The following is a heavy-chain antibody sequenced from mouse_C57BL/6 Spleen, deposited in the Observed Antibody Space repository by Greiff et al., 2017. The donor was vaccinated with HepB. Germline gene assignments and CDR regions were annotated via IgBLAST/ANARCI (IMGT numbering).Heavy chain of an antibody. CDR1: GYTFTSYW. CDR3: ARSHRITTGNYYAMDY. D-gene: IGHD2-4*01. CDR2: IDPSDSYT. J-gene: IGHJ4*01. V-gene: IGHV1-69*01. Sequence: VQLQQSGAELVMPGASVKLSCKASGYTFTSYWMHWVKQRPGQGLEWIGEIDPSDSYTNYNQKFKGKSTLTVDKSSSTAYMQLSSLTSEDYAVYYCARSHRITTGNYYAMDYWGQGTSVTVSS.